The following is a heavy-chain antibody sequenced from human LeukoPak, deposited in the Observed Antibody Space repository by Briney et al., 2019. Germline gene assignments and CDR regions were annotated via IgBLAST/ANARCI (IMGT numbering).Heavy chain of an antibody. J-gene: IGHJ4*02. CDR1: GFTFSNAW. D-gene: IGHD2-2*01. Sequence: GGSLRLSCAASGFTFSNAWMSWVRQAPGKGLEWVGRIKSKTDGGTTDYAAPVKGRITISRDESKNTLYLQMNSLKTEEAAVYYCTTGIVVVQAGEGDYWGQGTLVTVSS. V-gene: IGHV3-15*01. CDR2: IKSKTDGGTT. CDR3: TTGIVVVQAGEGDY.